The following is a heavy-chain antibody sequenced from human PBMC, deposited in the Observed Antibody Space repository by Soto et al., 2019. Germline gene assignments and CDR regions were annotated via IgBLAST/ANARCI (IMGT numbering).Heavy chain of an antibody. J-gene: IGHJ6*02. D-gene: IGHD2-15*01. CDR1: GFTFSSYV. V-gene: IGHV3-30-3*01. Sequence: QVQLVESGGGVVQPGRSLRLSCAASGFTFSSYVMHWVRQAPGKGLEWVAIISYDGNNKCYADSVKGRFTISRDNSKNTLYLQMNSLRAEDTAVYYCARAGCDGGSCYTLVGLRYGMDVWGQGTTVTVSS. CDR2: ISYDGNNK. CDR3: ARAGCDGGSCYTLVGLRYGMDV.